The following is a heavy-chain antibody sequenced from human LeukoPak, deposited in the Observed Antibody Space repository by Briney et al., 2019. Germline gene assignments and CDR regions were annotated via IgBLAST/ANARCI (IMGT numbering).Heavy chain of an antibody. CDR1: GFRFNEYW. Sequence: GGSLRLSCAASGFRFNEYWMSWVRQPPGEGLQRVAHIKDDGTEEYYLDSVEGRFTIARDDAKNSLYLQMNSLRVEDTALYYCVRAGWELDYWGQGTPVTVS. J-gene: IGHJ4*02. CDR2: IKDDGTEE. CDR3: VRAGWELDY. D-gene: IGHD1-1*01. V-gene: IGHV3-7*01.